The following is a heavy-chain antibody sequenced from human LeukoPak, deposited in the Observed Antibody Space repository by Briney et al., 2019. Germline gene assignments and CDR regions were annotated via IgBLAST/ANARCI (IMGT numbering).Heavy chain of an antibody. Sequence: ASVKVSCKASGYTFTSYGISWVRQAPGQGLEWMGWISAYNGNTNYAQKLQGRVTKTTDTSTSTAYMELRSLRSDDTAVYYCARVGIFAGGAPPDDYWGQGTLVTVSS. CDR1: GYTFTSYG. J-gene: IGHJ4*02. D-gene: IGHD3-3*01. CDR2: ISAYNGNT. CDR3: ARVGIFAGGAPPDDY. V-gene: IGHV1-18*01.